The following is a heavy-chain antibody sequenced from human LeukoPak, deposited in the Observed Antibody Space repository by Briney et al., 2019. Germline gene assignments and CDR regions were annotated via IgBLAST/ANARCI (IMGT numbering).Heavy chain of an antibody. V-gene: IGHV1-2*02. CDR1: GYTFTGFH. CDR3: ARGGTYCSSTSCYIDAFDI. Sequence: GASVKVSCKASGYTFTGFHMHWVRQAPGQGLEWMGWINPNSGGTNYAQNFQGRVTMTRDTSISTAYMELSRLRSDDTAVYYCARGGTYCSSTSCYIDAFDIWGQGTMVTVSS. J-gene: IGHJ3*02. CDR2: INPNSGGT. D-gene: IGHD2-2*01.